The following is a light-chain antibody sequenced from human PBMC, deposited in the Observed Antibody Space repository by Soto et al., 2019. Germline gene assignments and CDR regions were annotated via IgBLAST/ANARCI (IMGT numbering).Light chain of an antibody. J-gene: IGKJ5*01. V-gene: IGKV3-20*01. CDR1: QSVSSSY. CDR2: GAS. Sequence: EIVLTQSPGTLSLSPGERATLSCRASQSVSSSYLAWYQQKPGQAPRLLIYGASSRGTGIPDRFSGSGSGTEFTLTISSLQSEDFAVYYCQQYNSWPPITFGQGTRLET. CDR3: QQYNSWPPIT.